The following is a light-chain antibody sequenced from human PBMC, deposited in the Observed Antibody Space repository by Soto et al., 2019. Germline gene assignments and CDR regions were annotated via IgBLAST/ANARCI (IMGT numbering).Light chain of an antibody. CDR3: SSFTSTSTLV. V-gene: IGLV2-14*01. Sequence: QSALTQPASVSGSPGQSITIPCTGTSSDVGGYNYVSWYQQHPGRAPKLVIYKVSDRPSGVSSRFSASKSGNTASLTISGLQAEDEADYYCSSFTSTSTLVFGTGTKLTVL. CDR2: KVS. J-gene: IGLJ1*01. CDR1: SSDVGGYNY.